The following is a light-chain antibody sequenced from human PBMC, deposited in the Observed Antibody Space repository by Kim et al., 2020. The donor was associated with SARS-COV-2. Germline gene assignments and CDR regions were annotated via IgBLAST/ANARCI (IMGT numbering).Light chain of an antibody. CDR2: SAS. CDR3: HQYGSSPDT. V-gene: IGKV3-20*01. Sequence: ENVLTQSPGTLSLSPGERATLSCRASQSVSSNFLAWYQQKGGQAPRLLIYSASSRASGIPDRFSGSGSGTDFTLTISRLEPEDFAVYYCHQYGSSPDTFGQGTKVDIK. J-gene: IGKJ1*01. CDR1: QSVSSNF.